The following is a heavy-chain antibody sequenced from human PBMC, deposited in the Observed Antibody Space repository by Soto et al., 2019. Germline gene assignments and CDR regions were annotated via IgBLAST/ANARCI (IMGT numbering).Heavy chain of an antibody. CDR2: IIPILGIA. V-gene: IGHV1-69*02. Sequence: QVQLVQSGAEVKKPGSSVKVSCKASGGTFSSYTISWVRQAPGQGLEWMGRIIPILGIANYAQKFQGRVTITADKSTSTAYMELSSLRSEDTAVYYFSRGAGGNLDYWGQGTLVGVSS. J-gene: IGHJ4*02. CDR1: GGTFSSYT. D-gene: IGHD2-15*01. CDR3: SRGAGGNLDY.